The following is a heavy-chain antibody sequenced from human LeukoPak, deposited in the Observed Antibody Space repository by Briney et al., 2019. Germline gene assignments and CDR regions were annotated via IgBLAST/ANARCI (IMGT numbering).Heavy chain of an antibody. V-gene: IGHV1-18*01. CDR3: ARDYEIAVRYDCFDP. J-gene: IGHJ5*02. D-gene: IGHD6-6*01. CDR2: ISGYNGET. Sequence: ASVKVSCKAAGYTFSNFGISWVRQAPGQGLEWMGWISGYNGETNYAQKFQGRVTMTTDTPANTAYMEVRSLRSDDTAVYYCARDYEIAVRYDCFDPWGQGTLVIVSS. CDR1: GYTFSNFG.